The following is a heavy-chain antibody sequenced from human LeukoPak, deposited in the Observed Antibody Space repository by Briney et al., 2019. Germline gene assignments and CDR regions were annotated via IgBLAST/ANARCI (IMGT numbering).Heavy chain of an antibody. Sequence: RSETLSLTCTVSGGSISSSPYYWGWIRQPPGKGLEWIGSIYYSGTTHYSPSLESRVTISVDTSKNQFSLKLASVTAADTAIYYCAKGAGGFSYYNWFDPWGQGTLVTVSS. V-gene: IGHV4-39*07. D-gene: IGHD5-18*01. CDR1: GGSISSSPYY. CDR2: IYYSGTT. CDR3: AKGAGGFSYYNWFDP. J-gene: IGHJ5*02.